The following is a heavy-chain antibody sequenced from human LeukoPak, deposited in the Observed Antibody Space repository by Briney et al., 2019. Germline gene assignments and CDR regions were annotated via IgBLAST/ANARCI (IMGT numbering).Heavy chain of an antibody. CDR3: TKASGYSSGAVDY. CDR1: GFTFDDYG. CDR2: ISWNSGSI. V-gene: IGHV3-9*03. D-gene: IGHD5-18*01. J-gene: IGHJ4*02. Sequence: GRSLRLSCEDSGFTFDDYGMHWVRQAPGKGLEWVSGISWNSGSIGYADSVKGRFTISRDNAKSTLYLQMNSLRADDMALYYCTKASGYSSGAVDYWGQGTLVTVSS.